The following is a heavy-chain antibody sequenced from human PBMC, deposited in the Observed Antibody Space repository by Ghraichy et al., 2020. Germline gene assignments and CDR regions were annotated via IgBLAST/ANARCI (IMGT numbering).Heavy chain of an antibody. CDR3: ARPLYYYDSSGYSTYYYGMDV. CDR1: GGSISSSSYY. CDR2: IYYSGST. J-gene: IGHJ6*02. Sequence: SETLSLTCTVSGGSISSSSYYWGWIRQPPGKGLEWIGSIYYSGSTYYNPSLKSRVTISVDTSKNQFSLKLSSVTAADTAVYYCARPLYYYDSSGYSTYYYGMDVWGQGTKVTVSS. D-gene: IGHD3-22*01. V-gene: IGHV4-39*01.